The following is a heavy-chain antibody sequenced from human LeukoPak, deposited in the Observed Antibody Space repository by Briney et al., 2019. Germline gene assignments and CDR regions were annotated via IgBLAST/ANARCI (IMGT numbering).Heavy chain of an antibody. V-gene: IGHV3-7*01. J-gene: IGHJ4*02. Sequence: GGSLRLSCAASGFSVSSNYMNWVRQAPGKGLEWVANINPDGSGKRYVDSVKGRFTIARDNADNSLSLQMNSLRAEDTAVYYCASWGAGGNSWGQGTLVTVSS. D-gene: IGHD3-16*01. CDR3: ASWGAGGNS. CDR2: INPDGSGK. CDR1: GFSVSSNY.